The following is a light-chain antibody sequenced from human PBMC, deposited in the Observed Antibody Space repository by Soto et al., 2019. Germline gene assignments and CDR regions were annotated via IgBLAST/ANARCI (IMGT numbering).Light chain of an antibody. J-gene: IGKJ2*01. CDR1: QTLSTY. V-gene: IGKV1-39*01. CDR2: DAS. Sequence: DIQMTQSPSSLSASVGDRVTITCRASQTLSTYLIWYQQIPGKAPILLIYDASNLQNGVPSRFSGSGSGTDFTLTISSLQPEDFATYYCQKSSSIPYTFGQWKKLEIK. CDR3: QKSSSIPYT.